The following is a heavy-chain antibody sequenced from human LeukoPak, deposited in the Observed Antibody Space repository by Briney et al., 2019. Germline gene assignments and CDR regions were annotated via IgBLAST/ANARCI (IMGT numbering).Heavy chain of an antibody. Sequence: GASVKVSCKVSGYTGIELSMQWVRQTPGKGLEWLGGFDPEDGETKYAQKFQGRVTMTEDTSTDTAYMELSSLTSEDTAVYYCATHTIFGVVTYASLIWGRGTLVTVSS. V-gene: IGHV1-24*01. J-gene: IGHJ3*02. CDR2: FDPEDGET. CDR1: GYTGIELS. CDR3: ATHTIFGVVTYASLI. D-gene: IGHD3-3*01.